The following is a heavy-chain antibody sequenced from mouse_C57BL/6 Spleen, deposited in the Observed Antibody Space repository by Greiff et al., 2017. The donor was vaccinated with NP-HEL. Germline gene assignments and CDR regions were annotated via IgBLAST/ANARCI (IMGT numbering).Heavy chain of an antibody. CDR1: GYAFSSYW. CDR2: IYPGDGDT. D-gene: IGHD2-2*01. V-gene: IGHV1-80*01. CDR3: ARGNGYDEGYFDY. Sequence: VQLQQSGAELVKPGASVKIPCKASGYAFSSYWMNWVKQRPGKGLEWIGQIYPGDGDTNYNGKFKGKATLTADKSSSTAYMQLSSLTSEDSAVYFCARGNGYDEGYFDYWGQGTTLTVSS. J-gene: IGHJ2*01.